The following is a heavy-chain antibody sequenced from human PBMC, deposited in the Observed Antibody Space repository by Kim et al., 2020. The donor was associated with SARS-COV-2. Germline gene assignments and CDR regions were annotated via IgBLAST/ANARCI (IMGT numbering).Heavy chain of an antibody. V-gene: IGHV3-30*07. D-gene: IGHD3-3*01. J-gene: IGHJ4*02. CDR3: ARESGVVILYYFDY. Sequence: ADAVKGRITISRDNSKNTLYLQMNRLRAEDTAVYYCARESGVVILYYFDYWGQGTLVTVSS.